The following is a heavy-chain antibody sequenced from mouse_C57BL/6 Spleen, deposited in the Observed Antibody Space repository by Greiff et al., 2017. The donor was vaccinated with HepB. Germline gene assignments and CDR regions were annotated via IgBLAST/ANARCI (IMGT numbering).Heavy chain of an antibody. V-gene: IGHV1-82*01. J-gene: IGHJ1*03. Sequence: QVQLQQSGPELVKPGASVKISCKASGYAFSSSWMNWVKQRPGKGLEWIGRIYPGDGDTNYNGKFKGKATLTADKSSSTAYMQLSSLTSEDSAVYFCARYTSSHWYFDVWGTGTTVTVSS. CDR2: IYPGDGDT. CDR1: GYAFSSSW. CDR3: ARYTSSHWYFDV. D-gene: IGHD1-1*01.